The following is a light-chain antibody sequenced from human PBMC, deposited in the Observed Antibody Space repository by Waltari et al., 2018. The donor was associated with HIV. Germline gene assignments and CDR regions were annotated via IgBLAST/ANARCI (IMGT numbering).Light chain of an antibody. Sequence: DLQLTQSPSTLSASIGDRVTITCRASQSISTSLAWYQQKPGKAPKLLIYKASSLNSGVPSRFSGRGSGTDFTLTISSLQSDDFATYYCQQYNPYSTFGQGTKVELK. CDR3: QQYNPYST. J-gene: IGKJ1*01. CDR1: QSISTS. V-gene: IGKV1-5*03. CDR2: KAS.